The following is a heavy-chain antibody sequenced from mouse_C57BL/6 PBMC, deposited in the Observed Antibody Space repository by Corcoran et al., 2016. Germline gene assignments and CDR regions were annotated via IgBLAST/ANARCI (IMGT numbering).Heavy chain of an antibody. J-gene: IGHJ4*01. CDR3: ANYGRDYYAMDY. CDR2: INTYSGVP. CDR1: GYTFTTYG. Sequence: QIQLVQSGPEMKKPGETVKISCKASGYTFTTYGMSWVKQAPGKGLKWMGWINTYSGVPTYADDFKGRFAFSLETSASTAYLQINNLKNEDTATYFCANYGRDYYAMDYWGQGTSVTVSS. D-gene: IGHD1-1*01. V-gene: IGHV9-3*01.